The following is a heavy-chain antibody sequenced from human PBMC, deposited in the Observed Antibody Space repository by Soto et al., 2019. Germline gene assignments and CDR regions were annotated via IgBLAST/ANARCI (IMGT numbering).Heavy chain of an antibody. V-gene: IGHV3-30*18. CDR3: AKEWGGGGGWV. Sequence: GGSLRLSCAASGFTFSSYGMHWVRQAPGKGLEWVAVISYDGSNKYYADSVKGRFTISRDNSKNTLYLQMNSLRAEDTAVYYCAKEWGGGGGWVWGQGTMVTVSS. CDR2: ISYDGSNK. D-gene: IGHD3-16*01. CDR1: GFTFSSYG. J-gene: IGHJ3*01.